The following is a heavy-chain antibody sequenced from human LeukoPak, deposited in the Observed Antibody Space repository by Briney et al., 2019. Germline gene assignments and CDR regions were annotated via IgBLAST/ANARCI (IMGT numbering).Heavy chain of an antibody. D-gene: IGHD6-13*01. V-gene: IGHV4-39*07. CDR1: GGSIDSGTYY. CDR3: ARGQWRQLVDY. J-gene: IGHJ4*02. CDR2: IYYSGST. Sequence: SETLSLTCTVSGGSIDSGTYYWGWIRQPPGKGLEWIGSIYYSGSTYYNPSLKSRVTISVDTSKNQFSLKLSSVTAADTAVYYCARGQWRQLVDYWGQGTLVTVSS.